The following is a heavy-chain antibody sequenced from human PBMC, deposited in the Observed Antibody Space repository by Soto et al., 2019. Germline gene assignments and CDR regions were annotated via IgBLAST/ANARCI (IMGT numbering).Heavy chain of an antibody. CDR3: ARCPQPPDTADPYAVDV. D-gene: IGHD5-18*01. CDR1: GGTFSRSG. CDR2: IVPSVDTT. V-gene: IGHV1-69*11. J-gene: IGHJ6*02. Sequence: SVKVSCKASGGTFSRSGFHWVRQAPGQGLEWMGMIVPSVDTTNYAQKFQARVTISADQFTSTVYMELRSLRSEDTAVYYCARCPQPPDTADPYAVDVWGQGTRVTVSS.